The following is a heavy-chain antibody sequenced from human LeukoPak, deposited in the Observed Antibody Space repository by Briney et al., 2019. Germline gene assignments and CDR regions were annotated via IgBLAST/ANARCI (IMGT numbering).Heavy chain of an antibody. Sequence: PSETLSLTCTVSGGSISSYYWSWIRQPPGKGLEWIGYIYYSGSTNYNPSLKSRVTISVGTSKNQFSLNLSSVTAADTAVYYCARGGYKDWYFDLWGRGTLVTVSS. D-gene: IGHD5-18*01. CDR2: IYYSGST. CDR3: ARGGYKDWYFDL. V-gene: IGHV4-59*01. J-gene: IGHJ2*01. CDR1: GGSISSYY.